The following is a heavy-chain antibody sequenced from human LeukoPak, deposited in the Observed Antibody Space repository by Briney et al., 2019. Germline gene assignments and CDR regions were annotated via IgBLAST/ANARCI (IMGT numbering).Heavy chain of an antibody. CDR3: ARAYGDKRTHFDY. J-gene: IGHJ4*02. Sequence: GGSLRLSCAASGFTFSSYSMNWVRQAPGKGLEWVSYISSSSSTLYYADSVKGRFTISRDNAKNSLYLQMNSLRAEDTAVYYCARAYGDKRTHFDYWGQGTLVTVSS. CDR1: GFTFSSYS. V-gene: IGHV3-48*04. D-gene: IGHD4-17*01. CDR2: ISSSSSTL.